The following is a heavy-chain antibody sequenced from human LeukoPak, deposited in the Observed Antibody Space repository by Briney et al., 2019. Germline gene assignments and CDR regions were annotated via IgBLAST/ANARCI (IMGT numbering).Heavy chain of an antibody. Sequence: SETLSLTCNVSGGSISSGDFSWNWIRQPPGKGLEWIGYIYYSGATYYNPSLKSRVTISVDTSKNQFSLKLSSVTAADTAVYYCARDRGSGSYYNAWGQGTLVTVSS. V-gene: IGHV4-31*03. D-gene: IGHD3-10*01. CDR1: GGSISSGDFS. J-gene: IGHJ4*02. CDR2: IYYSGAT. CDR3: ARDRGSGSYYNA.